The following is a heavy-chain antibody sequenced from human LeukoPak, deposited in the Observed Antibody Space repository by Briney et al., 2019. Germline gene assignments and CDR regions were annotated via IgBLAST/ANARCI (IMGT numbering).Heavy chain of an antibody. CDR2: INHSGST. CDR3: AKSRLAVDYYDSSGYSNWFDP. D-gene: IGHD3-22*01. J-gene: IGHJ5*02. V-gene: IGHV4-34*01. Sequence: SGTLSLTCAVYGGSFSGYYWSWIRQPPGKGLEWIGEINHSGSTNYNPSLKSRVTISVDTSKNQFSLKLSSVTAADTAVYYCAKSRLAVDYYDSSGYSNWFDPWGQGTLVTVSS. CDR1: GGSFSGYY.